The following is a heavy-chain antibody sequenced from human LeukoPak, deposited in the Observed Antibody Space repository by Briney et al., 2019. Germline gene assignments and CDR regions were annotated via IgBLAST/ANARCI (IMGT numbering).Heavy chain of an antibody. V-gene: IGHV3-9*01. CDR3: AKDMGSGWVFDY. J-gene: IGHJ4*02. CDR2: ISWNSGSI. Sequence: QPGRSLRLSCAASGFTFDDYAMHWVRQAPGKGLEWVSGISWNSGSIGYADSVKGRFTISRDNAKNSLYLQMNSLRAEATALYYCAKDMGSGWVFDYWGQGTLVTVSS. CDR1: GFTFDDYA. D-gene: IGHD6-19*01.